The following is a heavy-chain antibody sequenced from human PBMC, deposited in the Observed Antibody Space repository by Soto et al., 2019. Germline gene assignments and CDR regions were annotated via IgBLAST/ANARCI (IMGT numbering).Heavy chain of an antibody. Sequence: ASVKVSCKASGGTFSSYAISWVRQAPGQGLEWMGGIIPIFGTANYAQKFQGRVTITADESTSTAYMELSSLRSEDTAVYYCARFSSIAARPYYGMDVWGQGTTVTVSS. D-gene: IGHD6-6*01. J-gene: IGHJ6*02. CDR2: IIPIFGTA. CDR1: GGTFSSYA. V-gene: IGHV1-69*13. CDR3: ARFSSIAARPYYGMDV.